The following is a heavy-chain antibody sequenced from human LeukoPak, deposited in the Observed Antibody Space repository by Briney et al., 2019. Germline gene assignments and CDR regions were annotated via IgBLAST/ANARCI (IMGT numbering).Heavy chain of an antibody. V-gene: IGHV4-59*01. CDR1: GGSISSYY. D-gene: IGHD3-10*01. Sequence: PSETLSLTCTVSGGSISSYYWSWIRQPPGKGLEWIGYIYYSGSTNYNPSLKSRVTTSVDTSKNQFSLKLSSVTAADTAVYYCARDHYYGSGSTWFDPWGQGTLVTVSS. CDR3: ARDHYYGSGSTWFDP. CDR2: IYYSGST. J-gene: IGHJ5*02.